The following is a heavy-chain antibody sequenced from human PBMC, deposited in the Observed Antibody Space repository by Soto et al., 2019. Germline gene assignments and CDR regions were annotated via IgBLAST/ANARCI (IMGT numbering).Heavy chain of an antibody. J-gene: IGHJ4*02. Sequence: SETLSLTCAVYGGSFSGYYWSWIRQPPGKGLEWIGEINHSGSTNYNPSLKSRVTISVDTSKNQFSLKLSSVTAADTAVYYCARNGYKLLGYWVQGTNVTLSA. D-gene: IGHD5-12*01. CDR2: INHSGST. CDR1: GGSFSGYY. V-gene: IGHV4-34*01. CDR3: ARNGYKLLGY.